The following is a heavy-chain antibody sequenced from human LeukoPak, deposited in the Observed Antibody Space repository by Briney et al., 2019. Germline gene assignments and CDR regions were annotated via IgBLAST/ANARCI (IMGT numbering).Heavy chain of an antibody. J-gene: IGHJ4*02. D-gene: IGHD2-21*02. CDR3: ARGVTLGYYFDY. V-gene: IGHV1-69*13. CDR1: GGTFSSYA. CDR2: IIPIFGTA. Sequence: GASVKVPCKASGGTFSSYAISWVRQAPGQGLEWMGGIIPIFGTANYAQKFQGRVTITADESTSTAYMELSSLRSEDTAVYYCARGVTLGYYFDYWGQGTLVTVSS.